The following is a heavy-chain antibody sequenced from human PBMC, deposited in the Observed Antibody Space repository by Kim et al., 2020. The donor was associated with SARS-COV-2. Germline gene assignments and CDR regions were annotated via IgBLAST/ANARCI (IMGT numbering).Heavy chain of an antibody. V-gene: IGHV1-3*01. CDR2: INAGNGNT. J-gene: IGHJ6*02. CDR3: ARDFIWSWELLFSYYYYGMDV. CDR1: GYTFTSYA. Sequence: ASVKVSCKASGYTFTSYAMHWVRQAPGQRLEWMGWINAGNGNTKYSQKFQGRVTITRDTSASTAYMELSSLRSEDTAVYYCARDFIWSWELLFSYYYYGMDVWGQGTTVTVSS. D-gene: IGHD1-26*01.